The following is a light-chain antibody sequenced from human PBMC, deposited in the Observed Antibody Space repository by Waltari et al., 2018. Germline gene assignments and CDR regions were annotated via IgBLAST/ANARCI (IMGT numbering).Light chain of an antibody. CDR3: ATWDNSLREFV. J-gene: IGLJ2*01. Sequence: YQQLPRAAPKLLIFDTNKRPSGIPDQISASKSGTSATLDITGLQTGDEADYYCATWDNSLREFVFGGGTELTVL. CDR2: DTN. V-gene: IGLV1-51*01.